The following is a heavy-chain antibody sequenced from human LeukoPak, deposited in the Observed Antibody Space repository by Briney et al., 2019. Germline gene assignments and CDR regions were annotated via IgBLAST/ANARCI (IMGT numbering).Heavy chain of an antibody. V-gene: IGHV7-4-1*02. CDR2: IDTTTGNP. Sequence: GASVKASCKASGYPFSAHFLNWVRQAPGQGLEWMGNIDTTTGNPRYAQDFTGRFVFSLDTSVSTAYLQITSLKADDTAAYYCVRGTPTPGMDYWGQGTQVTVSS. CDR3: VRGTPTPGMDY. D-gene: IGHD3-10*01. CDR1: GYPFSAHF. J-gene: IGHJ4*02.